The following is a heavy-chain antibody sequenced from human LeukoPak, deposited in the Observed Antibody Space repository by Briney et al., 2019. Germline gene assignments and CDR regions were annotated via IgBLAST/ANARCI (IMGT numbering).Heavy chain of an antibody. V-gene: IGHV4-31*03. Sequence: PSQTLSLTCTVSGGSISSGGYYWSWIRQHPEKGLEWIGYIYYSGSTYYNPSLKSRVTISVDTSKNQFSLKLSSVTAADTAVNYCARGGAMIVVNHNWFDPWGQGTLVTVSS. J-gene: IGHJ5*02. CDR2: IYYSGST. D-gene: IGHD3-22*01. CDR3: ARGGAMIVVNHNWFDP. CDR1: GGSISSGGYY.